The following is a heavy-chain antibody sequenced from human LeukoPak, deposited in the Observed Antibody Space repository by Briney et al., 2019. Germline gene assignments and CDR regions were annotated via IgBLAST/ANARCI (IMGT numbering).Heavy chain of an antibody. J-gene: IGHJ3*02. Sequence: PGGSLRLSCAASGFTFSSYAMSWVRQAPGKGLEWVAVISYDGSNKYYADSVKGRFTISRDNSKNTLYLQMNSLRAEDTAVYYCAKGGSGIDDAFDIWGQGTMVTVSS. CDR1: GFTFSSYA. CDR3: AKGGSGIDDAFDI. CDR2: ISYDGSNK. D-gene: IGHD2-21*01. V-gene: IGHV3-30-3*01.